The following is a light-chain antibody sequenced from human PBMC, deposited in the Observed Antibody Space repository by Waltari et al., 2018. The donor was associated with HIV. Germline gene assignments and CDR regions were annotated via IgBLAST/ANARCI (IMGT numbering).Light chain of an antibody. CDR1: SSKLEFNY. J-gene: IGLJ1*01. CDR3: AAWDDRLSGRV. Sequence: QSVLTQPPSASGTPGQRVTISSSGSSSKLEFNYVSWYQQVPGPAPKLLIYMNDQWPSGVPDRFSASKSGTSASLVISGLRSEDEAGYYCAAWDDRLSGRVFGTGTRVTVL. V-gene: IGLV1-47*01. CDR2: MND.